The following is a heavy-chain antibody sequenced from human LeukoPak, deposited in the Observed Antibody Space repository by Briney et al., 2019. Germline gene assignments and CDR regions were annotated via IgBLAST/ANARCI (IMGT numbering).Heavy chain of an antibody. CDR2: IYYSGNT. CDR3: ARVRDYYYDNCGYYDY. CDR1: GGSIGGYF. J-gene: IGHJ4*02. D-gene: IGHD3-22*01. Sequence: SETLSLXCTVSGGSIGGYFWTWIRQAPGKGLEWIGHIYYSGNTNYDPSLKNRVSISVDTSKNQISLKLTSVTSADTAKYYCARVRDYYYDNCGYYDYWGQGTLVTVSS. V-gene: IGHV4-59*01.